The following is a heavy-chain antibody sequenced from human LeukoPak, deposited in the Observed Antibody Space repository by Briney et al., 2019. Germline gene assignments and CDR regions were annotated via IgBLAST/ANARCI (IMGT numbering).Heavy chain of an antibody. CDR2: IYGSGTT. J-gene: IGHJ4*02. D-gene: IGHD3-16*01. CDR3: ARDRGGDGGFDS. V-gene: IGHV3-66*03. CDR1: GFTVSSSS. Sequence: GGSLRLSCAASGFTVSSSSMNWVRQAPGKGLEWVSFIYGSGTTYYGDSVKGRFTISRDNSKTTLYLQMISLTAEDTAVYYCARDRGGDGGFDSWGRGTLVTVSS.